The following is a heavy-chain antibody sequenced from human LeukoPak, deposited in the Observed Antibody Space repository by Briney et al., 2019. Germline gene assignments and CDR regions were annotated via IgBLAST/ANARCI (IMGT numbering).Heavy chain of an antibody. Sequence: SETLSLTCTVSGDPISSYYWGWIRQPPGKGLEWIGTIYYSGSTYYNPSLKSRVTISVDTSKNQFSLKLSSVTAADTAVYYCARQGSGNYLSPVNYWGQGTLVTVSS. J-gene: IGHJ4*02. CDR1: GDPISSYY. CDR3: ARQGSGNYLSPVNY. D-gene: IGHD1-26*01. V-gene: IGHV4-39*01. CDR2: IYYSGST.